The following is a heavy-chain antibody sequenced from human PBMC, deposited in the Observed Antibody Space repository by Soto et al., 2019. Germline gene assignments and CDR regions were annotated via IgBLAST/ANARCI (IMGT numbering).Heavy chain of an antibody. Sequence: ASVKVSCKASGGTFSSYAISWVRQAPGQGLEWMGGIIPNSGGTNYAQKFQGWVTMTRDTSISTAYMELSRLRSDDTAVYYCARDLGGSYYDYWGQGTLVTVSS. J-gene: IGHJ4*02. CDR1: GGTFSSYA. D-gene: IGHD1-26*01. CDR3: ARDLGGSYYDY. V-gene: IGHV1-2*04. CDR2: IIPNSGGT.